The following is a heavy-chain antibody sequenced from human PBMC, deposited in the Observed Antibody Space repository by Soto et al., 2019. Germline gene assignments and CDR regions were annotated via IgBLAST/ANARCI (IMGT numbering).Heavy chain of an antibody. J-gene: IGHJ4*02. Sequence: GGSLRLSCAASGFTFSSYWMHWVRQAPGKGLVWVSRINSDGSSTNYADSVKGRFTISRDNAKNTLYLQMNSLRAEDTAVYYCVRDLSENIVTTLLSLWAQGTLVTVSS. D-gene: IGHD5-12*01. CDR3: VRDLSENIVTTLLSL. V-gene: IGHV3-74*01. CDR2: INSDGSST. CDR1: GFTFSSYW.